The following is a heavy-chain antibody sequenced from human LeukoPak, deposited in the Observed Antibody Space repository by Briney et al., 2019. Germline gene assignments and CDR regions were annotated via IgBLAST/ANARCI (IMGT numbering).Heavy chain of an antibody. CDR2: FDPEDGET. J-gene: IGHJ3*02. CDR1: GYTLTELS. Sequence: ASVKVSCKVSGYTLTELSMHWVRQAPGKGLEWMGGFDPEDGETIYAQKFQGGVTMTEDTSTDTAYMELSSLRSEDTAVYYCATEGNIVGATWEENDAFDIWGQGTMVTVSS. CDR3: ATEGNIVGATWEENDAFDI. D-gene: IGHD1-26*01. V-gene: IGHV1-24*01.